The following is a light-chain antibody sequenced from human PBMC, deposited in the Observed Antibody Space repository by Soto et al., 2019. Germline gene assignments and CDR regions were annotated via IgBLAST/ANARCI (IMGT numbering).Light chain of an antibody. CDR3: ATWDDSLSGPV. V-gene: IGLV1-47*01. Sequence: QPVLTQPPSASGTPGQRVTISCSGSSSNIGSNYVYWYQQPPGTAPKLLIYRNNQRPSGVPDRFSGSKSGTSASLAISRLRSEDEADYYCATWDDSLSGPVFGGGTKVTVL. CDR1: SSNIGSNY. CDR2: RNN. J-gene: IGLJ2*01.